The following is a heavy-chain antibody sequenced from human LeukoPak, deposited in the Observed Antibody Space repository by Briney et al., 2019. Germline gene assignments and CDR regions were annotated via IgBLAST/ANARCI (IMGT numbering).Heavy chain of an antibody. CDR3: AKGVGATTGYAFDI. CDR1: GFTFDDHT. J-gene: IGHJ3*02. V-gene: IGHV3-9*03. CDR2: ISWNSGSI. Sequence: GGSLRLSCAASGFTFDDHTMHWVRQAPGKGLEWVSGISWNSGSIGYADSVKGRFTISRDNAKNSLYLQMNSLRAEDMALYYCAKGVGATTGYAFDIWGQGTMVTVSS. D-gene: IGHD1-26*01.